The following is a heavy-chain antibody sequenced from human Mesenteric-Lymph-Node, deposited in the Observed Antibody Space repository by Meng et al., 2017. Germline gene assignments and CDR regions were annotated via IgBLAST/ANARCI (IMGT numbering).Heavy chain of an antibody. CDR3: ARDYDYVWGSYRYSDAFDI. D-gene: IGHD3-16*02. J-gene: IGHJ3*02. V-gene: IGHV3-7*01. CDR2: IKQDGSEK. CDR1: GFTFSSYW. Sequence: GGSLRLSCAASGFTFSSYWMSWVRQAPGKGLEWVANIKQDGSEKYYVDSVKGRFTISRDNAKNSLYLQMNSLRAEDTAVYYCARDYDYVWGSYRYSDAFDIWGQGTMVTVSS.